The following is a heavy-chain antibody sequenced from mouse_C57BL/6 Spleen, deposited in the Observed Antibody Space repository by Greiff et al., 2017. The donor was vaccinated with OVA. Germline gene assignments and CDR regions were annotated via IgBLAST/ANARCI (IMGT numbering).Heavy chain of an antibody. CDR1: GYTFTDYE. J-gene: IGHJ2*01. CDR3: TRTPNYYGSYYFDY. Sequence: SGAELVRPGASVTLSCKASGYTFTDYEMHWVKQTPVHGLEWIGAIDPETGGTAYNQKFKGKAILTADKSSSTAYMELRSLTSEDSAVYYCTRTPNYYGSYYFDYWGQGTTLTVSS. D-gene: IGHD1-1*01. V-gene: IGHV1-15*01. CDR2: IDPETGGT.